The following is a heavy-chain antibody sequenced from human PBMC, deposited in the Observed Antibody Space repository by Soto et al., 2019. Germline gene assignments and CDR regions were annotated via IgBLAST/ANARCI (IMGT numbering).Heavy chain of an antibody. V-gene: IGHV4-59*01. CDR3: ARDLTISSTDGPLDP. CDR1: GGSMSSYY. CDR2: IHYTGST. Sequence: SETLSLTXTVCGGSMSSYYWTWIRQPPGKGLEWIGNIHYTGSTNYNPSLKSRVTILLGTSTSQFSLKVSSVTAADTAVYYCARDLTISSTDGPLDPWGHGTLVTV. D-gene: IGHD1-1*01. J-gene: IGHJ5*02.